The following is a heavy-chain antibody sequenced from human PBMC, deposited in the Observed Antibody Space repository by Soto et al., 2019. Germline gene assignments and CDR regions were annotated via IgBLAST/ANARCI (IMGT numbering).Heavy chain of an antibody. CDR3: AKDYGSAAGPLDYYYYYGMDV. CDR2: ISYDGSNK. J-gene: IGHJ6*02. CDR1: GFTFSSYG. V-gene: IGHV3-30*18. Sequence: PGGSLRLSCAASGFTFSSYGMHWVRQAPGKGLEWVAVISYDGSNKYYADSVKGRFTISRDNSKNTLYLQMNSLRAEDTAVYYCAKDYGSAAGPLDYYYYYGMDVWGQGTTVTVSS. D-gene: IGHD6-13*01.